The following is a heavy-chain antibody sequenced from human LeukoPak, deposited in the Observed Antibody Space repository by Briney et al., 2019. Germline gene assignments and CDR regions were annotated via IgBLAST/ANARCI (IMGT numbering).Heavy chain of an antibody. CDR3: ARGSLGLFDFDY. V-gene: IGHV3-74*03. J-gene: IGHJ4*02. Sequence: PGXXLRLSCAASGFTFSSYWMDWGRHAEGKGRGWVGRINSDGRRTMYGDSGKGRFSRGRDKAKKTMYGQMNRQRAEDTAVYDCARGSLGLFDFDYWGQGTLVTVPS. D-gene: IGHD3-22*01. CDR1: GFTFSSYW. CDR2: INSDGRRT.